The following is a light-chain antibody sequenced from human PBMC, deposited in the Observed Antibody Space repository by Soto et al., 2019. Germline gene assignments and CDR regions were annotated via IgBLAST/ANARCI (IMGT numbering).Light chain of an antibody. J-gene: IGKJ1*01. V-gene: IGKV3-20*01. CDR1: HSVSSSY. Sequence: EVVFTQSPGTLSFSPGERATLSCRASHSVSSSYLAWYQQKPGQAPRLLIYGASSRATGIPDRFSGSGSGTDFTLTISRLEPEDFAVYYCQQYGSSQTFGQGTKVDI. CDR3: QQYGSSQT. CDR2: GAS.